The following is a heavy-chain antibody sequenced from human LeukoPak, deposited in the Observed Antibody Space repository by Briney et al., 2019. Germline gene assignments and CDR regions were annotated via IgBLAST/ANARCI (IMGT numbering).Heavy chain of an antibody. V-gene: IGHV4-34*01. CDR2: INHSGST. J-gene: IGHJ4*02. D-gene: IGHD3-22*01. CDR1: GGSFSGYY. CDR3: ARFYDSSGHIDY. Sequence: PSETLSLTCAVYGGSFSGYYWSWIRQPPGKGLEWIGEINHSGSTNYNPSLKSRVTISVDTSKNQFSLKLSSVTAADTAVYYCARFYDSSGHIDYWGQGTLVTVSS.